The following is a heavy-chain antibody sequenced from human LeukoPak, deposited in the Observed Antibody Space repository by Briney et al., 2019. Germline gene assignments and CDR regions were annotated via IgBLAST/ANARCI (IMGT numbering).Heavy chain of an antibody. CDR1: GFTFSSYG. J-gene: IGHJ6*02. D-gene: IGHD2-2*01. Sequence: NPGRSLRLSCAASGFTFSSYGMHWVRQAPGKGLEWVSSISSSSSSYIYYADSVKGRFTISRDNAKNSLYLQMNSLRAEDTAVYYCARDGTYCSSTSCYPYGMDVWGQGTTVTVSS. CDR2: ISSSSSSYI. CDR3: ARDGTYCSSTSCYPYGMDV. V-gene: IGHV3-21*01.